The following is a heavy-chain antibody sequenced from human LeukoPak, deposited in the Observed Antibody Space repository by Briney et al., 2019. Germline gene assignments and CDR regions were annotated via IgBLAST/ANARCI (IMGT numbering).Heavy chain of an antibody. J-gene: IGHJ2*01. CDR2: ISDDGSNE. V-gene: IGHV3-30*18. CDR3: AKDADTATIIYWYFDL. D-gene: IGHD5-18*01. Sequence: GGSLRLSCAASGFTFRAYGMHWVRQAPGKGLEWVAVISDDGSNEYYSDSVKGRFTISRDNSRNSLYLQMNSLRAEDTAVYYCAKDADTATIIYWYFDLWGRGTLVTVSS. CDR1: GFTFRAYG.